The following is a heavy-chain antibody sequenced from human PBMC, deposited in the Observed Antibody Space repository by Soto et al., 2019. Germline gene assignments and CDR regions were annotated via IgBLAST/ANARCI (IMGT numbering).Heavy chain of an antibody. D-gene: IGHD2-21*02. V-gene: IGHV3-33*01. CDR2: IWYDGSNK. Sequence: QVQLVESGGGVVQPGGSLRLSCAASGFIFNTYGMHWVRQAPGKGLEWVAVIWYDGSNKYYADSVKGRFTISREDSMTTLYLQMNNLRADDTAVYYCARGPHIVEVTALDYWGQGTLVTVSS. J-gene: IGHJ4*02. CDR3: ARGPHIVEVTALDY. CDR1: GFIFNTYG.